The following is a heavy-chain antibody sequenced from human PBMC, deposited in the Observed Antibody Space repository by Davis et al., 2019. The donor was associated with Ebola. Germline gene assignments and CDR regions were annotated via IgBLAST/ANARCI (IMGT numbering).Heavy chain of an antibody. D-gene: IGHD5-18*01. CDR3: GKDMVAMDYNHYGMDV. CDR1: GFSVSDYY. J-gene: IGHJ6*04. Sequence: GGSLRLSCAASGFSVSDYYMTWLRQVPGKGLEWVSYITKSGRYTNYADSVKGRFTISRDNSKNSLYLQMNSLRPEDTALYYCGKDMVAMDYNHYGMDVWGKGTSVTVSS. V-gene: IGHV3-11*05. CDR2: ITKSGRYT.